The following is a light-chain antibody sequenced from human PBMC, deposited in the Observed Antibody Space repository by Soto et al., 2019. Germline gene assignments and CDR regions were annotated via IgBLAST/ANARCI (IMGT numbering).Light chain of an antibody. CDR3: NQSTT. CDR1: QSVSSSY. V-gene: IGKV3-20*01. Sequence: EIVLTQSPGTLSLSPGERATLSCRASQSVSSSYLVWYMQKPGQAPRRVIYGASSRATGIPDRFNGSGSGTDFTLTISRLEPEDFAVYYCNQSTTFGQGKRLEIK. CDR2: GAS. J-gene: IGKJ5*01.